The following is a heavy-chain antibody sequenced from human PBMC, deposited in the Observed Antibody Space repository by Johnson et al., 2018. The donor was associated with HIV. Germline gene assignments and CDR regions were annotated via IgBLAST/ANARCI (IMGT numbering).Heavy chain of an antibody. D-gene: IGHD1-26*01. CDR2: IYSAGTT. CDR3: VRGSGSYYLVKGAFDI. V-gene: IGHV3-53*01. CDR1: GFTVSSNY. Sequence: VQLVESGGGLIQPGGSLRLSCVASGFTVSSNYMNWVRQAPGKGLEWVSIIYSAGTTYYVDSVKGRFTISRENAKNSLYLQMTTLRAEDTAVYYCVRGSGSYYLVKGAFDIWGQGTMVTVSS. J-gene: IGHJ3*02.